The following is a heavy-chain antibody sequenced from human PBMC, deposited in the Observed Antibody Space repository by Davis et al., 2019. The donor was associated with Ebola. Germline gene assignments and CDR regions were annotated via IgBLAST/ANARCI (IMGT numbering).Heavy chain of an antibody. V-gene: IGHV1-3*01. CDR2: INAGNGNT. D-gene: IGHD2-15*01. Sequence: AASVKVSCKASGYTFTSNTMHWVRQAPGQGLEWMGWINAGNGNTKYSQKFQGRVTINRDTSASTAYMELSSLRSEDTAVYYCARGPYCSGGSCYSGYFDYWGQGTLVTVSS. J-gene: IGHJ4*02. CDR3: ARGPYCSGGSCYSGYFDY. CDR1: GYTFTSNT.